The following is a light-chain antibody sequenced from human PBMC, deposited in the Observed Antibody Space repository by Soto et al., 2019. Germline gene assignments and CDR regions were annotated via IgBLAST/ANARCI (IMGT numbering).Light chain of an antibody. V-gene: IGKV3-20*01. CDR3: QQYGSSPRT. Sequence: TQSPATVSLSPGDRATLPCRASQSVSSNKLAWYQQKPGQAPRLLIYAASSRAIGIPDRFSGSGSGTDFTLTISRLDPEDFAVYFCQQYGSSPRTFGQGTKVDIK. CDR1: QSVSSNK. J-gene: IGKJ1*01. CDR2: AAS.